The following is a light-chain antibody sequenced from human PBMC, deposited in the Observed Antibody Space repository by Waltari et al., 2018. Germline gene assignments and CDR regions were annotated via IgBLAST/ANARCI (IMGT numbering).Light chain of an antibody. Sequence: QSALTQPASVSGSPGQSITISCTGTSSDIGAYNFVSWYQKHPGKAPNVMIYDVNNRPSGGSSRFSGSKSCNTASLTISGLQAEDEADYYCSSYTTGSTRYVFGSGTKVTVL. CDR3: SSYTTGSTRYV. CDR1: SSDIGAYNF. J-gene: IGLJ1*01. CDR2: DVN. V-gene: IGLV2-14*03.